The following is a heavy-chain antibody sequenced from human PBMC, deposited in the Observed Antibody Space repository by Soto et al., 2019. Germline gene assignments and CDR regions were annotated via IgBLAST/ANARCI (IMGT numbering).Heavy chain of an antibody. CDR1: GYTFTSYD. D-gene: IGHD1-7*01. CDR2: MNPNSGNT. J-gene: IGHJ6*02. CDR3: VRGTRTTDV. Sequence: ASVKVSCKASGYTFTSYDINWVRQATGQGLEWMGWMNPNSGNTGYAQTLQGRVTMTRNTSISTAFMELSSLGSEDTAIYYCVRGTRTTDVWGQGTTVTVSS. V-gene: IGHV1-8*01.